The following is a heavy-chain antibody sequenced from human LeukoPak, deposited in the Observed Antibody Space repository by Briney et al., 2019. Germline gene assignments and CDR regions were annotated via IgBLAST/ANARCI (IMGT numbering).Heavy chain of an antibody. V-gene: IGHV3-23*01. CDR3: ARRAEYSSSYYYYYYYMDV. CDR1: GFTFNTYA. Sequence: PGGSLRLSCAASGFTFNTYAMSWVRQAPGKGLEWVSAISDSGGSAYYADSVKGRFTISRDNSKNTLYLQMNSLRAEDTAVYYCARRAEYSSSYYYYYYYMDVWGKGTTVTVSS. J-gene: IGHJ6*03. D-gene: IGHD6-6*01. CDR2: ISDSGGSA.